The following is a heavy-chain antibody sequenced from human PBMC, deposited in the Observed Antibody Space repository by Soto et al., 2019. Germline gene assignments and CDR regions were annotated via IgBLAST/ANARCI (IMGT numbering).Heavy chain of an antibody. Sequence: PGGSLRLSCAASGFTVSSNYMSWVRQAPGKGLEWVSGISCSGESAYYADSVNGRVTISRDNSNSTLYLQLNSLRVEDAAVYYCAKGYNQYIDIDIDFWGQGTLVTVSS. CDR2: ISCSGESA. J-gene: IGHJ4*02. V-gene: IGHV3-23*01. D-gene: IGHD5-18*01. CDR1: GFTVSSNY. CDR3: AKGYNQYIDIDIDF.